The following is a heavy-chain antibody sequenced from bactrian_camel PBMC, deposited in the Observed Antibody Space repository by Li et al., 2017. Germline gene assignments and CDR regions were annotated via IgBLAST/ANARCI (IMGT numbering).Heavy chain of an antibody. CDR1: GFTFSDYD. J-gene: IGHJ4*01. CDR3: AKDQDTVGFEYKY. V-gene: IGHV3S40*01. D-gene: IGHD3*01. CDR2: INSGGGSA. Sequence: DVQLVESGGGLVQPGGSLRLSCAASGFTFSDYDMSWVRQAPGKGLEWVSSINSGGGSAYYADSVKGRFTISRDNAKNTVYLELNSLKSEDMAMYYCAKDQDTVGFEYKYWGQGTQVTVS.